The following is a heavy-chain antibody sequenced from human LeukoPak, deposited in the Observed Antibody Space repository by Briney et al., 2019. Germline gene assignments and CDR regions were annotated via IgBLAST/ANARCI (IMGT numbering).Heavy chain of an antibody. Sequence: PSETLSLTCSVSGASISNFYWSWIRQPPGKGLEWIGYIYNKDTRHNPSLNSRVAISEDTSKNPFSLKLTSVTAADTGVYYCARHYSPNCCTGDYYTFDSWGQGTLVTVSS. J-gene: IGHJ4*02. CDR1: GASISNFY. CDR2: IYNKDT. D-gene: IGHD2-8*02. CDR3: ARHYSPNCCTGDYYTFDS. V-gene: IGHV4-59*08.